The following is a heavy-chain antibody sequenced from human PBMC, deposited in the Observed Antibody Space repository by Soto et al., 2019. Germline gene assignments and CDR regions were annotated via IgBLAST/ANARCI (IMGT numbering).Heavy chain of an antibody. V-gene: IGHV3-30*18. J-gene: IGHJ4*02. D-gene: IGHD6-13*01. CDR1: GFTFSSSG. CDR2: ISYDGSNK. Sequence: GGSLRLSCAASGFTFSSSGMHWVRQAPGKGLEWVAVISYDGSNKYYADSVKGRFTISRDESKKTLYLQMNSLRAEDTAVYSCAKAAVGTVHYFDYWGQGTLVTVSS. CDR3: AKAAVGTVHYFDY.